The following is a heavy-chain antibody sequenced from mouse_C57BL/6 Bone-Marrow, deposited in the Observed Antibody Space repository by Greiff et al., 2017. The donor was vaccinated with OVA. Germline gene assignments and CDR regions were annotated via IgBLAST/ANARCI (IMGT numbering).Heavy chain of an antibody. Sequence: EVMLVESGGGLVQPGGSMKLSCVASGFTFSNYWMNWVRQSPEKGLEWVAQIRLKSDNYATHYAESVKGRFTISRDDSKSSVYLHMNNLRAEDTGIYYCSHSDYWGQGTTLTVSS. CDR3: SHSDY. CDR1: GFTFSNYW. J-gene: IGHJ2*01. V-gene: IGHV6-3*01. CDR2: IRLKSDNYAT.